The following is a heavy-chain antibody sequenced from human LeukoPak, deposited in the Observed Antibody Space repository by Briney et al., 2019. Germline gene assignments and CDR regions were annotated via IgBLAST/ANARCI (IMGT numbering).Heavy chain of an antibody. CDR2: TYYSGST. CDR3: ARGIAATMFSSRRSYYFDY. D-gene: IGHD5-12*01. J-gene: IGHJ4*02. V-gene: IGHV4-39*01. CDR1: GGSISSSSYY. Sequence: PSETLSLTCTVSGGSISSSSYYWGWIRQPPGKELEWIGSTYYSGSTYYNPSLKSRVTISVDTSKNQFSLKLSSVTAADTAVYYCARGIAATMFSSRRSYYFDYWGQGTLVTVSS.